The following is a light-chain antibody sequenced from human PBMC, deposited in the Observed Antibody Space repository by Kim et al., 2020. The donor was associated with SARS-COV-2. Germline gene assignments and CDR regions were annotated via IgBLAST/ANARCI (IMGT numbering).Light chain of an antibody. CDR3: QSTDSGGTYVL. V-gene: IGLV3-25*03. CDR2: EDT. CDR1: ALAKRD. J-gene: IGLJ2*01. Sequence: PGQTARITCSGDALAKRDTSWYQQKPGQAPLLLIYEDTERPAGIPERFSGSSSRTTVTLTISGVQAEDEADYYCQSTDSGGTYVLFGGGTQLTVL.